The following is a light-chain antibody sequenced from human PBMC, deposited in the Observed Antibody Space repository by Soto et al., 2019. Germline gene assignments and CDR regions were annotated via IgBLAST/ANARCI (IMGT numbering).Light chain of an antibody. CDR1: SSNIGAGYD. J-gene: IGLJ1*01. V-gene: IGLV1-40*01. CDR3: QSYDSRLSGYV. Sequence: QSVLTQPPSVSGAPGQRVTISCTGSSSNIGAGYDVNWYQQLPGAAPKFLIYGNSNRPSGVPDRFSGSKSGTSASLAITRLQAEDEADYYCQSYDSRLSGYVFGTGTKVTVL. CDR2: GNS.